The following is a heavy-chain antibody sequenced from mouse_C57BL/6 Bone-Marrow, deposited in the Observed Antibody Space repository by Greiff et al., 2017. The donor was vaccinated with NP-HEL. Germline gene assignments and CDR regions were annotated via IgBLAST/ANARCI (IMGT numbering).Heavy chain of an antibody. CDR2: ISAGGSYS. J-gene: IGHJ4*01. Sequence: EVMLVESGGGLVKPGGSLKLSCAASGFTFSSYAMSWVRQTPGKRLEWVATISAGGSYSYYTDNVKGRLTISIDNAKNNLYLQMSHLKSEDTAMYYCARVGDYDDYAMDYWGQGTSVTVSS. CDR1: GFTFSSYA. V-gene: IGHV5-4*03. D-gene: IGHD2-4*01. CDR3: ARVGDYDDYAMDY.